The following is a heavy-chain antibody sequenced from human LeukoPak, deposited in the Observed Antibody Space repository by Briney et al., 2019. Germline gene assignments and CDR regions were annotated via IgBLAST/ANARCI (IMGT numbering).Heavy chain of an antibody. CDR1: GDSPSNRSYY. V-gene: IGHV4-39*07. CDR2: IYFNGDT. Sequence: SETLSLTCTVSGDSPSNRSYYWGWIRQPPGRGLEWIGSIYFNGDTYRNASLKSRVSILVDTSKKQFSLNLSSVTAADTAVYYCVLGWYMDVWGKGTTVTVSS. CDR3: VLGWYMDV. J-gene: IGHJ6*03. D-gene: IGHD7-27*01.